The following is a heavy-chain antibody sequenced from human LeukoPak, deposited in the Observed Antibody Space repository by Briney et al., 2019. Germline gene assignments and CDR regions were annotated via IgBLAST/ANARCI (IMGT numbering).Heavy chain of an antibody. CDR3: ASGRSTYYYDSSGYYFVY. Sequence: GASVKVSCTASGYTFTGYYMHWVRQAPGQGLEWIGRINPNSGGTNYAQKFQGRVTMTRDTSISTAYMELSRLRSDDTAVYYCASGRSTYYYDSSGYYFVYWGQGTLVTVSS. CDR1: GYTFTGYY. J-gene: IGHJ4*02. CDR2: INPNSGGT. D-gene: IGHD3-22*01. V-gene: IGHV1-2*06.